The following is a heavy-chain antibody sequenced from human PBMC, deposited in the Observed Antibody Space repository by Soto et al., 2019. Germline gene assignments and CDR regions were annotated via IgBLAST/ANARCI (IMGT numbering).Heavy chain of an antibody. CDR1: GGTFSSYA. D-gene: IGHD1-26*01. CDR2: IIPSVGST. Sequence: SVKVSCKASGGTFSSYAISWVRQAPGQGLEWMGRIIPSVGSTNYAQKFQGRVTMTRDESTSTVYMELSSLRSEDTAVYYCARSSARVGATEYYFDYWGQGTLVTVSS. J-gene: IGHJ4*02. CDR3: ARSSARVGATEYYFDY. V-gene: IGHV1-69*05.